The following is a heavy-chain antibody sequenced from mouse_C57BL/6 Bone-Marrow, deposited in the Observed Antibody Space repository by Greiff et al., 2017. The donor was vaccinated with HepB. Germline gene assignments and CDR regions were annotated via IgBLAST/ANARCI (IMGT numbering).Heavy chain of an antibody. CDR2: INPGSGGT. Sequence: LVESGAELVRPGTSVKVSCKASGYAFTNYLIEWVKQRPGQGLEWIGVINPGSGGTNYNEKFKGKATLTADKSSSTAYMQLSSLTSEDSAVYFCARNGENYGSSYWFAYWGQGTLVTVSA. V-gene: IGHV1-54*01. CDR1: GYAFTNYL. J-gene: IGHJ3*01. CDR3: ARNGENYGSSYWFAY. D-gene: IGHD1-1*01.